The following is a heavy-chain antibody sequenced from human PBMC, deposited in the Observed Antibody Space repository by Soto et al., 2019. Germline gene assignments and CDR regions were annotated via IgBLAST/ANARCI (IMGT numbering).Heavy chain of an antibody. CDR2: ISYDGSNK. D-gene: IGHD7-27*01. CDR3: ARVPSGDGPFDD. CDR1: GFTFSSYA. V-gene: IGHV3-30-3*01. Sequence: GGSLRLSCAASGFTFSSYAIHWVRQAPGKGLEWVAVISYDGSNKYYADSVKGRFTTSRDNSKNTLYLQMNSLRAEDTAVYYWARVPSGDGPFDDWGKGTLVTVAS. J-gene: IGHJ4*02.